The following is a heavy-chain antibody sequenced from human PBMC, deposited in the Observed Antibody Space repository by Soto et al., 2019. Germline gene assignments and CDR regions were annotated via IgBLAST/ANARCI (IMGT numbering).Heavy chain of an antibody. Sequence: EVQLVESGGDLFQRGGSLRLSCAASGFPLSPYWRHGFRHTPGKGLAWVARISGDGVTTYYADSVTGRFTVSRDNAKNTLSLQISGLRAEDTAVYYCAREYYGLLTGYYTDYWGQGTLVSVSS. J-gene: IGHJ4*02. CDR3: AREYYGLLTGYYTDY. V-gene: IGHV3-74*01. CDR2: ISGDGVTT. CDR1: GFPLSPYW. D-gene: IGHD3-9*01.